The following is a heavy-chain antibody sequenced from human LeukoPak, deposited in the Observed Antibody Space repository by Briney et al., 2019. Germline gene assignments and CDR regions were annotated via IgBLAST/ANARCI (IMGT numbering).Heavy chain of an antibody. CDR1: GGTFSSYA. Sequence: SVKVSCKASGGTFSSYAISWVRQAPGQGLEWMGRIIPILGIANYAQKFQGRVTITADKSTSTAYMELSRLRSEDTAVYYCARVGGSYYFDYWGQGTLVTVSS. D-gene: IGHD1-26*01. J-gene: IGHJ4*02. V-gene: IGHV1-69*04. CDR2: IIPILGIA. CDR3: ARVGGSYYFDY.